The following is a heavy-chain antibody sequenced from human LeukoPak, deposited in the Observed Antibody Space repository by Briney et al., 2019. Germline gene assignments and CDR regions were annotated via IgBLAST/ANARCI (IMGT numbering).Heavy chain of an antibody. CDR2: INTNTGNP. CDR3: ARDRDSSYTYYYYMDV. D-gene: IGHD6-6*01. Sequence: ASVNVSCKASGYTFTSYAMNWVRQAPGQGLECMGWINTNTGNPTYAQGFTGRFVFSLDTSVSTAYLQISSLKAEDTAVYYCARDRDSSYTYYYYMDVWGKGTTVTVSS. CDR1: GYTFTSYA. J-gene: IGHJ6*03. V-gene: IGHV7-4-1*02.